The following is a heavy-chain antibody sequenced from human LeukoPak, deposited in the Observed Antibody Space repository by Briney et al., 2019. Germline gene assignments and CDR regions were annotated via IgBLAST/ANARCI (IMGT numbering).Heavy chain of an antibody. J-gene: IGHJ4*02. CDR2: ISYDGSNK. V-gene: IGHV3-30*04. CDR3: ATGGYSSGWYQSGSVQKPYYFDY. D-gene: IGHD6-19*01. CDR1: GFTFSSYA. Sequence: GRSLRLSCAASGFTFSSYAMPWVRQAPGKGLEWVAVISYDGSNKYYADSVKGRFTISRDNSKNTLYLQMNSLRAEDTAVYYCATGGYSSGWYQSGSVQKPYYFDYWGQGTLVTVSS.